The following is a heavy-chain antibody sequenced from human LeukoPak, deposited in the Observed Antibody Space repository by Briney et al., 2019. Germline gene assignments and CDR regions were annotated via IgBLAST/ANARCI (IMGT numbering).Heavy chain of an antibody. CDR3: ARVEYSSGWYFDY. Sequence: KPSETLSLTCAVSGYSISSGHYWGWVRQPPGKGLEWFGSIYHSGITYYNPPLKSPVTISVDTSNNQFSLRLSDVTAADKAVYDCARVEYSSGWYFDYWGQGTLVTVSS. J-gene: IGHJ4*02. D-gene: IGHD6-19*01. CDR2: IYHSGIT. CDR1: GYSISSGHY. V-gene: IGHV4-38-2*01.